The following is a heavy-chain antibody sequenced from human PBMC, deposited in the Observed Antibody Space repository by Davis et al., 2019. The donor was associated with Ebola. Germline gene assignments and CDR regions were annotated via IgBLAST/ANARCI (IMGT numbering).Heavy chain of an antibody. D-gene: IGHD1-7*01. CDR1: GFTFSTYV. V-gene: IGHV3-23*01. Sequence: GESLKISCVASGFTFSTYVMGWVRQAPGKGLEWVSRIGGSGYTADYGDSVRGRFTISRDNSKNTLYLQMMSLRAEDTATYYCARDNWNYVGFDQWGQGTLVSVSS. CDR2: IGGSGYTA. J-gene: IGHJ4*02. CDR3: ARDNWNYVGFDQ.